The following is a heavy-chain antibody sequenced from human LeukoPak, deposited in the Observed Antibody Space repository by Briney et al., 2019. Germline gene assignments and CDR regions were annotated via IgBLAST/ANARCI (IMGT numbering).Heavy chain of an antibody. J-gene: IGHJ4*02. V-gene: IGHV4-4*09. CDR2: IYTSGST. Sequence: SETLSLTCTVSGGSISSYYWSWIRQPPGKGLEWIGYIYTSGSTNYNPSLKSRVTISVDTSKNQFSLKLSSVTAADTAVYYCARRGRLADFDYWGQGTLVTVSS. D-gene: IGHD6-19*01. CDR1: GGSISSYY. CDR3: ARRGRLADFDY.